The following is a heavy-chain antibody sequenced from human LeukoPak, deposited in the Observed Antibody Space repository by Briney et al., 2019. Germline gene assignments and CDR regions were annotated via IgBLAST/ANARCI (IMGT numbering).Heavy chain of an antibody. V-gene: IGHV4-34*01. D-gene: IGHD3-3*01. CDR3: AITYFDFWSGFFNWYFDL. J-gene: IGHJ2*01. CDR1: GGSFSGYY. CDR2: INHSGST. Sequence: SETLSLTCAVYGGSFSGYYWSWIRQPPGKGLEWIGEINHSGSTYYNPSLKSRVTISVDTSKNQFSLKLNSVTAADTAVYYCAITYFDFWSGFFNWYFDLWGRGTLVTVSS.